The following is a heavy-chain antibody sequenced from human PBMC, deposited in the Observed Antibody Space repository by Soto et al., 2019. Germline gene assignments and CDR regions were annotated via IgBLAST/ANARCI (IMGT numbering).Heavy chain of an antibody. Sequence: SATLSLTCTVSGASITTYYWSWIRQPPGKGLEWIGYISYSGSTDYNPSLKSRVTISFDASKNQISLQVRSATAADAAVYYCARDLKEYCSDGKCNWFDPWGQGTLATVSS. D-gene: IGHD2-15*01. CDR3: ARDLKEYCSDGKCNWFDP. CDR1: GASITTYY. V-gene: IGHV4-59*01. CDR2: ISYSGST. J-gene: IGHJ5*02.